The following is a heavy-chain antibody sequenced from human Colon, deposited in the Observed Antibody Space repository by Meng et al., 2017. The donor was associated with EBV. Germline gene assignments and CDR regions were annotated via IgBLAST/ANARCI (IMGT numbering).Heavy chain of an antibody. J-gene: IGHJ4*02. V-gene: IGHV4-34*12. Sequence: QVQLQQWGAGLLKPSETLSLTCAVNGGSLSGAYWNWIRQPPGKGLEWIGEIIHGGSPSYNPSLKSRVTISVDKSKNQFSLNLSSVTAADTAVYYCARVGQWLPIDYWGQGTLVTVSS. CDR2: IIHGGSP. D-gene: IGHD6-19*01. CDR3: ARVGQWLPIDY. CDR1: GGSLSGAY.